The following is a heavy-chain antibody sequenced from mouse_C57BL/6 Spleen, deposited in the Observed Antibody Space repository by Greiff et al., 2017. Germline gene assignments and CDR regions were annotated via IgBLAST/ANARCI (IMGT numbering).Heavy chain of an antibody. CDR1: GYSITSGYY. CDR2: ISYDGSN. CDR3: ASSYSNYVGY. J-gene: IGHJ2*01. V-gene: IGHV3-6*01. D-gene: IGHD2-5*01. Sequence: DVQLVESGPGLVKPSQSLSLTCSVTGYSITSGYYWNLIRQFPGNKLEWMSYISYDGSNNYNPSLKNRITITRDTSKNQFFLKLNTVTTEDTATYYCASSYSNYVGYWGQGTTLTVSS.